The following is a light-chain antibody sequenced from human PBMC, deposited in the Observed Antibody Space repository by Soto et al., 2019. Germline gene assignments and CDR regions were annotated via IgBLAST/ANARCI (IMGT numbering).Light chain of an antibody. V-gene: IGKV1-5*03. J-gene: IGKJ4*01. CDR3: QQYNRFLT. Sequence: DLQMTQSPSTLSASVGDRLTITCRASESVRSWLAWYQQKPGKAPRLLIYKASTLESGVPSRFSGSGYGTEFTLTISSLQPDDSATYYCQQYNRFLTFGGGTKVEIK. CDR1: ESVRSW. CDR2: KAS.